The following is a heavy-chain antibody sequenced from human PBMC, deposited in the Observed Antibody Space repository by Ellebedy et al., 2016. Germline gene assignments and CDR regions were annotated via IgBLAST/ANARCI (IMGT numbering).Heavy chain of an antibody. J-gene: IGHJ5*02. CDR1: ASTFSGYT. Sequence: GESLKISCAASASTFSGYTMNWVRQAPGKGLEWVSSISSTGSDIYYRDSVKGRFTISRDNAKNSLYLQMNSLRVEDTAVYYCVRGVGGTSLNWFDPWGQGTPVTVSS. CDR2: ISSTGSDI. CDR3: VRGVGGTSLNWFDP. D-gene: IGHD3-16*01. V-gene: IGHV3-21*06.